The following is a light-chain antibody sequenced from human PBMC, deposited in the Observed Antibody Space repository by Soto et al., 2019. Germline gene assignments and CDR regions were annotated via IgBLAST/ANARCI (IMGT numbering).Light chain of an antibody. J-gene: IGKJ1*01. CDR1: LRIINS. V-gene: IGKV3-15*01. CDR3: QQYYNRPPWT. Sequence: EIVMTQSPATLSVSRGEGATLSCRARLRIINSLAWYQQKPGQAPRLHISDACTRATGIPARFSGCGSGTEFTLTISSVQSEDIAVYYCQQYYNRPPWTFGQGNKVEIK. CDR2: DAC.